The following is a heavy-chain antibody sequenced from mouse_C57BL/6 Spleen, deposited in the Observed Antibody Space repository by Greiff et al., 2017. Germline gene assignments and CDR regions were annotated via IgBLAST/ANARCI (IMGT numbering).Heavy chain of an antibody. J-gene: IGHJ4*01. V-gene: IGHV1-26*01. CDR2: INPNNGGT. D-gene: IGHD1-1*01. Sequence: EVQLQQSGPELVKPGASVKISCKASGYTFTDYYMNWVKQSPGKSLEWIGDINPNNGGTSYNQKFKGKATLTVDKSSSTAYMELRSLTSEDSAVYYCARATVVPYYAMDYWGQGTSVTVSS. CDR3: ARATVVPYYAMDY. CDR1: GYTFTDYY.